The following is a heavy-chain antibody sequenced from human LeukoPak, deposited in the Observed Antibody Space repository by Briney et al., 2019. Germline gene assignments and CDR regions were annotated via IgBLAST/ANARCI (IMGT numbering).Heavy chain of an antibody. J-gene: IGHJ4*02. V-gene: IGHV4-31*03. CDR3: ARAEYDSSGYPDY. Sequence: SETLSLTSTVSGGSISSGGYYWSWIRQHPGKGLEWIGYIYYSGSTYYNPSLKSRVTISVDTSKNQFSLKLSSVTAADTAVYYCARAEYDSSGYPDYWGQGTLVTVSS. CDR2: IYYSGST. D-gene: IGHD3-22*01. CDR1: GGSISSGGYY.